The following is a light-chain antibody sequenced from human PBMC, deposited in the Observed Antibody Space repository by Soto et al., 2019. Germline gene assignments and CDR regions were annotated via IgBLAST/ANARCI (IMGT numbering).Light chain of an antibody. CDR1: TSDVGSYNL. CDR3: SSYAGSGTHVV. CDR2: EGT. Sequence: QSALTQPASVSGSPGQSITISCTGTTSDVGSYNLVSWYQQHPGKVPQLMIYEGTKRLSGVSNRFSGSQSGNTASLTISGLQAEDEADYYCSSYAGSGTHVVFGGGTKLTVL. V-gene: IGLV2-23*01. J-gene: IGLJ2*01.